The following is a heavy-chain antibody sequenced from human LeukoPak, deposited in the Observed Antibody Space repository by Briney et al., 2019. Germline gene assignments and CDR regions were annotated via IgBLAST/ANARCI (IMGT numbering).Heavy chain of an antibody. D-gene: IGHD6-19*01. V-gene: IGHV3-23*01. J-gene: IGHJ4*02. CDR2: ISGNGGDT. Sequence: TGGSLRLSCAASGFTFSSYSMSWVRQAPGKGLEWVSVISGNGGDTFYADSVKGRFTISRDNSKNTLYLQMNSLRAEDTAVYYCAKDASKYSSGWYGYWGQGTLVTVSS. CDR1: GFTFSSYS. CDR3: AKDASKYSSGWYGY.